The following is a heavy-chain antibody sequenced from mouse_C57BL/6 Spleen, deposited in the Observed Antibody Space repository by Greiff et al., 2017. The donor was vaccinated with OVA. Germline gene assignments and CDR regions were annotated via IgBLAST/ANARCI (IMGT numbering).Heavy chain of an antibody. J-gene: IGHJ3*01. CDR3: ASMNYNNPFAY. D-gene: IGHD2-5*01. Sequence: VQLQQPGAELVMPGASVKLSCKASGYTFTSYWMNWVKQRPGPGLEWIGEIDPSDSSTNYNQKFKGKATLTVDTSSSTAYMQLSSLTSADAAVYYLASMNYNNPFAYWGQGTLVTVSA. CDR2: IDPSDSST. V-gene: IGHV1-69*01. CDR1: GYTFTSYW.